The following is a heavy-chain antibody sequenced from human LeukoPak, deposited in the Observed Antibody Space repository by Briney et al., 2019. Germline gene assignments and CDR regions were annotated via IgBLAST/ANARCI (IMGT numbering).Heavy chain of an antibody. CDR1: GGSFSGYY. D-gene: IGHD2-2*03. J-gene: IGHJ4*02. V-gene: IGHV4-34*01. CDR3: ARARPTLDIVVVPAARHFDY. Sequence: SETLSLTCAVYGGSFSGYYWSWIRQPPGKGLEWIGEINHSGSTNYNPSLKSRVTISVDTSKNQFSLKLSSVTAADTAVYYCARARPTLDIVVVPAARHFDYWGQGTPVTVSS. CDR2: INHSGST.